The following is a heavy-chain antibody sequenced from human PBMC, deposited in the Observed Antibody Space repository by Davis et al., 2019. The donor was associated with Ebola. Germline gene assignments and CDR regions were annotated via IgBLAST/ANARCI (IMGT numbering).Heavy chain of an antibody. J-gene: IGHJ4*02. Sequence: MPSETLSLTCAVYGGSFSGYYWSWIRQPPGRGLEWIGYIYYSGSTNYNPSLKSRVTISVDTSKNQVPLKLTSVTPADTAVYYCANDDYWGQGILVTVSS. CDR1: GGSFSGYY. CDR2: IYYSGST. CDR3: ANDDY. V-gene: IGHV4-59*01. D-gene: IGHD5-12*01.